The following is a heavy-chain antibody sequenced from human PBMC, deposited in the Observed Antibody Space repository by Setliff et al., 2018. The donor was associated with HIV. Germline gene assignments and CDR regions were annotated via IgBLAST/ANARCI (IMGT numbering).Heavy chain of an antibody. D-gene: IGHD3-22*01. CDR1: GFTFSSYW. V-gene: IGHV3-7*01. Sequence: PGGSLRLSCAASGFTFSSYWMSWVRQAPGKGLEWVANINQGGSEKNYVDSVKGRFTISRDNAKNSLYLQMNSLRAEDTAVYYCAREGHYFDSSGPNIDYWGQGTLVTVSS. CDR3: AREGHYFDSSGPNIDY. CDR2: INQGGSEK. J-gene: IGHJ4*02.